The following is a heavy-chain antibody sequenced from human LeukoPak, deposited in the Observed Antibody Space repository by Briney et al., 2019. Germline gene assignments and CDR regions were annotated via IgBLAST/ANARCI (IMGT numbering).Heavy chain of an antibody. CDR3: ARLTGTRIGPDY. CDR2: INHSGST. J-gene: IGHJ4*02. D-gene: IGHD1-20*01. Sequence: SETLSLTCAVYGGSFSGYYWSWIRQPPGKGLEWIGEINHSGSTNYNPSLKSRVTISVDTSKNQFSLKLSSVTAADTAVYYCARLTGTRIGPDYWGQGTLVTVSS. V-gene: IGHV4-34*01. CDR1: GGSFSGYY.